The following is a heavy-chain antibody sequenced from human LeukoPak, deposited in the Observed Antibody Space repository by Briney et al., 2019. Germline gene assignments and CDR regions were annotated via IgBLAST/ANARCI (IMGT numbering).Heavy chain of an antibody. CDR2: MNPNSGNT. CDR1: GYTFTSYG. J-gene: IGHJ6*02. D-gene: IGHD2-2*02. V-gene: IGHV1-8*02. Sequence: ASVKVSCKASGYTFTSYGISWVRQAPGQGLEWMGWMNPNSGNTGYAQKFQGRVTMTRNTSISTAYMELSSLRSEDTAVYYCARGPPAPNTLFYGMDVWGQGTTVTVSS. CDR3: ARGPPAPNTLFYGMDV.